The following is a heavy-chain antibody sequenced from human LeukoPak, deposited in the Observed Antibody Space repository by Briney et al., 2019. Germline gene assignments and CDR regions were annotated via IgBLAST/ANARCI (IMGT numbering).Heavy chain of an antibody. Sequence: GGSLRLSCAVSGFTFSTYAMNWVRQAPGKGREWVSYISSTSGSIYYADSVRGRFIISRDNAKNSLYLQMNSLRDEDTAVYYCARVAAGHSVNYFDYWGQGTLVTVSS. V-gene: IGHV3-48*02. D-gene: IGHD4-23*01. CDR1: GFTFSTYA. J-gene: IGHJ4*02. CDR2: ISSTSGSI. CDR3: ARVAAGHSVNYFDY.